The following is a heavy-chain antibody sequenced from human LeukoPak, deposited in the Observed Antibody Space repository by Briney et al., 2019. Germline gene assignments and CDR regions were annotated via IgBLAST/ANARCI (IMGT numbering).Heavy chain of an antibody. CDR2: INSDGSST. CDR3: ARVLDGVGATRSFDY. V-gene: IGHV3-74*01. D-gene: IGHD1-26*01. CDR1: GFTFSNYW. J-gene: IGHJ4*02. Sequence: GGSLRLSCAASGFTFSNYWMHWVRQAPGKGLVWVSRINSDGSSTSYADSVKGRFTISRDNAKNTLYLQMNSLRAEDTAVYYCARVLDGVGATRSFDYWGQGTLVTASS.